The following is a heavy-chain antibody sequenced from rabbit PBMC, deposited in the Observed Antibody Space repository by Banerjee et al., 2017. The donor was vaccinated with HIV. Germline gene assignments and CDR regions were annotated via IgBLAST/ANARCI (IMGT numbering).Heavy chain of an antibody. Sequence: QEQLEESGGDLVKPGRSLTLTCTASGFSFSDKYVMCWVRQAPGKGLEWIGCINTSSGNTVYASWAKGRFTISKTSWTTVTLQMTSLTAADTATYFCARDLAAVIGWNFGLWGQGTLVTVS. CDR1: GFSFSDKYV. D-gene: IGHD1-1*01. CDR3: ARDLAAVIGWNFGL. J-gene: IGHJ3*01. V-gene: IGHV1S45*01. CDR2: INTSSGNT.